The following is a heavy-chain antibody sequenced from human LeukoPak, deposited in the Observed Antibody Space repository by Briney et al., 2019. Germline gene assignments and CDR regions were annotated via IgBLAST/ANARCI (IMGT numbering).Heavy chain of an antibody. V-gene: IGHV1-69*13. CDR2: IIPIFGTA. D-gene: IGHD4-17*01. J-gene: IGHJ2*01. CDR1: GGTFSSYA. CDR3: ARDRDYGDYGGWYFDL. Sequence: SVKVSCKASGGTFSSYAISWVRQAPGQGLEWMGGIIPIFGTANYAQKFQGGVTVTADESTSTAYMELSSLRSEDTAVYYCARDRDYGDYGGWYFDLWGRGTLVTVSS.